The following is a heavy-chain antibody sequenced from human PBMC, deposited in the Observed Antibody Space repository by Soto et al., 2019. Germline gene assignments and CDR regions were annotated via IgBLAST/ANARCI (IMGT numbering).Heavy chain of an antibody. V-gene: IGHV4-31*03. CDR3: GRVVVADTAYFAY. CDR1: GGSISSGGYY. D-gene: IGHD2-15*01. CDR2: IYYSGST. Sequence: PSGTLSLTCTVSGGSISSGGYYWSWIRQHPGKGLEWIGYIYYSGSTYYNPSLKGRVTISVDTSKSQFSLKLSSVTAPDTAVYCCGRVVVADTAYFAYCGQRSLVVVSS. J-gene: IGHJ4*02.